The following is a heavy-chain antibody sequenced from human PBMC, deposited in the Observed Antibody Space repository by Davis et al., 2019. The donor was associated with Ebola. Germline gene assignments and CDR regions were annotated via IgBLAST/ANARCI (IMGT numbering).Heavy chain of an antibody. D-gene: IGHD3/OR15-3a*01. CDR1: GITFSNYC. CDR3: ARVWTYKSTAFDI. CDR2: IKQDGNEQ. V-gene: IGHV3-7*03. Sequence: PGGSLRLSCAASGITFSNYCMSWVRQAPGKGLEWVAKIKQDGNEQYYVDSVKGRFTISRDNAKNSLYLHLSSLRAEDTAVYYCARVWTYKSTAFDIWGQGTLVTVSS. J-gene: IGHJ3*02.